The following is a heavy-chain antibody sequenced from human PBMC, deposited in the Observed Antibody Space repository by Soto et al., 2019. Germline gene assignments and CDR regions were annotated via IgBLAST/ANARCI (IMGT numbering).Heavy chain of an antibody. CDR3: ARDQSSSYERSGGMDV. CDR2: ISYDGSNK. D-gene: IGHD6-6*01. J-gene: IGHJ6*02. Sequence: QVQLVESGGGVVHPGRSLRLSCAASGFTFSSYAMHWVRQAPGKGLEWVAVISYDGSNKYYADSVKGRFTISRDNSKNTLYLQMNSLRAEDTAVYYCARDQSSSYERSGGMDVWGQGTTVTVSS. V-gene: IGHV3-30-3*01. CDR1: GFTFSSYA.